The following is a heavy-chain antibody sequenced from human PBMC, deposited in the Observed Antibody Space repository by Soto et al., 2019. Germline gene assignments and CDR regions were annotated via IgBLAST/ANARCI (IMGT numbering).Heavy chain of an antibody. CDR1: GGSFSGYY. CDR3: ATANWSHHYFDP. CDR2: INHSGSP. V-gene: IGHV4-34*01. J-gene: IGHJ5*02. D-gene: IGHD1-1*01. Sequence: SETLSLTCAVYGGSFSGYYWSWLRQPPVKGLEWIGEINHSGSPNYNPSLKSRATISVDTSKNQFSLKMTSVTAADTAVYYCATANWSHHYFDPWGQGTLVTVSS.